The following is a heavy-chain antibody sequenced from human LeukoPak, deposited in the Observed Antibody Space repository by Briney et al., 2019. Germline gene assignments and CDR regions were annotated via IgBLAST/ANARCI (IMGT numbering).Heavy chain of an antibody. D-gene: IGHD3-22*01. CDR1: GFTFSSYS. V-gene: IGHV3-13*01. CDR3: ARGNHYYDQGEFDY. J-gene: IGHJ4*02. Sequence: GGSLRLSCAASGFTFSSYSMNWVRQAPGKGLEWVSAIGTAGDTYYPGSVKGRFTISRENAKNSLYLQMNSLRAGDTAVYYCARGNHYYDQGEFDYWGQGTLVTVSS. CDR2: IGTAGDT.